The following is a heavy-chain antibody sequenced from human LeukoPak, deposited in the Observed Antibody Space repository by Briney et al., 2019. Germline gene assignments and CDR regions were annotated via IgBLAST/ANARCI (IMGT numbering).Heavy chain of an antibody. D-gene: IGHD6-13*01. CDR3: AKEVRYSSSWYTDY. J-gene: IGHJ4*02. V-gene: IGHV3-23*01. CDR1: GFAFSRYS. Sequence: GGSLRLSCAASGFAFSRYSMNWVRQAPGKGLEWVSAISGSGGSTYYADSVKGRFTISRDNSKNTLYLQMNSLRAEDTAVYYCAKEVRYSSSWYTDYWGQGTLVTVSS. CDR2: ISGSGGST.